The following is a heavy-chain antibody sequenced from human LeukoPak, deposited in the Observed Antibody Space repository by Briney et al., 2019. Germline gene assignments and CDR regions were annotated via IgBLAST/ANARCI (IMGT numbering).Heavy chain of an antibody. CDR2: IRYDGSNK. CDR3: ASEFFPATTVPRDY. V-gene: IGHV3-30*02. CDR1: GFTFSSYG. D-gene: IGHD4-11*01. J-gene: IGHJ4*02. Sequence: GGSLRLSCAASGFTFSSYGMHLVRQAPGKGLEWVAFIRYDGSNKYYADSVKGRFTISRDNSKNTLYLQMNSLRAEDTAVYYCASEFFPATTVPRDYWGQGTLVVIVSS.